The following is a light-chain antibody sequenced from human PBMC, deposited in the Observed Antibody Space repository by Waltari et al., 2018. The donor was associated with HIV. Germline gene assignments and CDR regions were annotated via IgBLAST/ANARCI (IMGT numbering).Light chain of an antibody. CDR2: DAS. Sequence: EVVLTQAPSTLSVSLGEGASLSCRASQNITNKLGWYQQKAGKAPRLLIYDASRRATAIPDRFSGSGSGTEFNLTISRLVFEDVAVYVCQQYKYWPETFGQGTKVEIK. V-gene: IGKV3D-15*01. J-gene: IGKJ1*01. CDR1: QNITNK. CDR3: QQYKYWPET.